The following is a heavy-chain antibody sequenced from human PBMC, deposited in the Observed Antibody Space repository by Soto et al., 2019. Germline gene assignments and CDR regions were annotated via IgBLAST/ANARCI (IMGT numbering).Heavy chain of an antibody. CDR2: ISSSGSII. V-gene: IGHV3-11*01. CDR3: ARDQGYYDSSGYFGY. D-gene: IGHD3-22*01. Sequence: SGGSLRLSCAASGFTFSDYYMSWIRQAPGKGLEWVSYISSSGSIIYYADSVKGRFTISRDNARNSLYLQLNSLRAEDTAVYYCARDQGYYDSSGYFGYWGQGTLVTVSS. J-gene: IGHJ4*02. CDR1: GFTFSDYY.